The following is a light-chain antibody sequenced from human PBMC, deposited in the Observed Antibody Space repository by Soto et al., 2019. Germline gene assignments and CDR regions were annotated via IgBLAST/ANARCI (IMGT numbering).Light chain of an antibody. CDR2: DAS. V-gene: IGKV1-33*01. Sequence: DIQMTQSPSSLSASVGDRVTITCQASQHITNYLNWYQQKPGKAPKLLIYDASNLETGVPSRFSGGGFGTDFTLTISSLQPEDFATYYCLQKYFYPFTFGPGTKVDIK. CDR1: QHITNY. CDR3: LQKYFYPFT. J-gene: IGKJ3*01.